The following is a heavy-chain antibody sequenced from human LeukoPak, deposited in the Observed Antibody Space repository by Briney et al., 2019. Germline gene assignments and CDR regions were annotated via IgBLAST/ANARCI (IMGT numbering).Heavy chain of an antibody. D-gene: IGHD3-9*01. CDR3: AKANSYYDIPLGAFDI. CDR2: ISTSSSYI. J-gene: IGHJ3*02. V-gene: IGHV3-21*04. CDR1: GFTFSSYS. Sequence: GGSLRLSCAAYGFTFSSYSMNWVRQAPGKGLEWVSFISTSSSYIYYADSVKGRFTISRDNAKNTLYLQMNSLRAEDTAVYYCAKANSYYDIPLGAFDIWGQGTMVTVSS.